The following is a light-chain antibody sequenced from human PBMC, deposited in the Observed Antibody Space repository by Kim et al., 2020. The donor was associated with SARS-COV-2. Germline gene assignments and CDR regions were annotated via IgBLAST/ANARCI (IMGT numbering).Light chain of an antibody. V-gene: IGKV4-1*01. CDR3: HQYYNIPYT. CDR1: RSVLYNADNKNY. J-gene: IGKJ2*01. Sequence: DIVMTQSPDSLAVSLGERATINCKYSRSVLYNADNKNYLAWYQQKPGQPPKLLIYWASTRESGVPDRFSGSGSGTDFTLTISSLQAADEAVYYCHQYYNIPYTFVQGTKLEI. CDR2: WAS.